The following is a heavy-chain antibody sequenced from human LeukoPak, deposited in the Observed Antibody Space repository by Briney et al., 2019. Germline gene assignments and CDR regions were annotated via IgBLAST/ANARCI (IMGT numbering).Heavy chain of an antibody. V-gene: IGHV1-2*02. CDR2: INPNSGGT. CDR1: GYTFTGYY. CDR3: ARARRFYYSMDV. J-gene: IGHJ6*03. D-gene: IGHD6-6*01. Sequence: GASVKVSCKASGYTFTGYYMHWVRQAPGQGREWMGWINPNSGGTNYAQKFQGRVTMTSDTSISTAYMELSRLRADDTAVYYCARARRFYYSMDVWGKGTTVTVSS.